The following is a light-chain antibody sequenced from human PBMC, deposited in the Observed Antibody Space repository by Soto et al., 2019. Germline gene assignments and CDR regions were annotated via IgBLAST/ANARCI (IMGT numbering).Light chain of an antibody. CDR3: QQYNNWPRT. V-gene: IGKV3-15*01. J-gene: IGKJ1*01. Sequence: EIVMTQSPATLSVSPGERATLSCRASQSVSSNLAWYQQKPGQAPRLLIYGASTRPTGIPARFSGGGSGTEFTLTISSLQSEDFAVYYCQQYNNWPRTFGQGTKVDIK. CDR2: GAS. CDR1: QSVSSN.